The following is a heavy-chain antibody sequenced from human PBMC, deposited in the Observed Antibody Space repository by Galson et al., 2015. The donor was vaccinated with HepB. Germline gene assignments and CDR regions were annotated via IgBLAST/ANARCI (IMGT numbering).Heavy chain of an antibody. V-gene: IGHV1-18*04. Sequence: SVKVSCKASGYIFTSYGIHWVRQAPGQGLEWMGWISVYNDNTKYAQKLQDRVTLTTDTSTSTAYMEVRNLRSDDTAVYYCARAVLHFLEDWGQGSLVTVSS. J-gene: IGHJ4*02. CDR3: ARAVLHFLED. CDR1: GYIFTSYG. CDR2: ISVYNDNT. D-gene: IGHD3-3*01.